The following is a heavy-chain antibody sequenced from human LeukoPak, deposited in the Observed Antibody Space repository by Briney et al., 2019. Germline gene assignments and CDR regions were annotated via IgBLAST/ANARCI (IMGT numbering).Heavy chain of an antibody. D-gene: IGHD6-6*01. Sequence: SETLSLTCTVSGGSISSYYWSWIRQPPGKGLEWIGYIYYSGSTNYNPSLKSRVTISVDTSKNQFSLKLSSVTAADTAVYYCARTPDYSSSSDYWGQGTLVTVSS. CDR3: ARTPDYSSSSDY. CDR1: GGSISSYY. CDR2: IYYSGST. V-gene: IGHV4-59*01. J-gene: IGHJ4*02.